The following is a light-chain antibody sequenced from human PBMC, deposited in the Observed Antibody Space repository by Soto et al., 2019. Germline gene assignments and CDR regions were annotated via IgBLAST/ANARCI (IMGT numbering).Light chain of an antibody. CDR3: SSYTSSGALV. J-gene: IGLJ2*01. Sequence: QSALTQPASVSGSPGQSITISCTGTSSDVGGYNYVSWYQQHPGKAPKLMIYDVSNRPSGVSYRFSGSKSGNTASLTISGLQAEDDSDYYCSSYTSSGALVSGGGTKLTVL. CDR2: DVS. V-gene: IGLV2-14*03. CDR1: SSDVGGYNY.